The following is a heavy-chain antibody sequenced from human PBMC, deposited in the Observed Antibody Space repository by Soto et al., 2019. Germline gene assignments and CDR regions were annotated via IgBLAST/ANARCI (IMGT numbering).Heavy chain of an antibody. V-gene: IGHV4-39*01. CDR3: ARLRYDILTGISKYYYGMDV. J-gene: IGHJ6*02. Sequence: SETLSLTCTVSGGSISSSSYYWGWIRQPPGKGLEWIGSIYYSGSTYYNPSLKSRVTISVDTSKNQFSLKLSSVTAADTAVYYCARLRYDILTGISKYYYGMDVWGQGTTVTVSS. CDR2: IYYSGST. CDR1: GGSISSSSYY. D-gene: IGHD3-9*01.